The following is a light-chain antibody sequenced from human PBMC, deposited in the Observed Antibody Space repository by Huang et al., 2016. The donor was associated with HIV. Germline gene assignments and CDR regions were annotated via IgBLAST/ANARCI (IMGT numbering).Light chain of an antibody. V-gene: IGKV3-20*01. CDR2: GAS. J-gene: IGKJ4*01. CDR1: QSIRDTY. Sequence: EVVLTQSPGILSLSPGEKAILPCRASQSIRDTYLAWYQQRPGQAPRLLIYGASSRATSIPDRFSASGSGTDCTLTINRLEPQDFAVYFCLQYDRSPLTFGGGTRV. CDR3: LQYDRSPLT.